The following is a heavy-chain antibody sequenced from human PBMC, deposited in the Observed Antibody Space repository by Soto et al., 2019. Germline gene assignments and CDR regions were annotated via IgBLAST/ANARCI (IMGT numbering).Heavy chain of an antibody. CDR1: GSTFTDFT. Sequence: PGGSLRLSCAASGSTFTDFTMTWDRPATGKGPEWVSAISGDGRSTYYAGSVKGRFTIPRDNSKTTRDVQMEGVRAEYTAVYYCATRQDAFDIWGRGTMVTVSS. V-gene: IGHV3-23*01. CDR2: ISGDGRST. CDR3: ATRQDAFDI. J-gene: IGHJ3*02.